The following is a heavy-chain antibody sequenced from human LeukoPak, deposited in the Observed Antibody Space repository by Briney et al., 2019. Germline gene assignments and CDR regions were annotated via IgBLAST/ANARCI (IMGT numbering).Heavy chain of an antibody. D-gene: IGHD2/OR15-2a*01. CDR2: ISGSGVST. Sequence: GGSLRLSCAASGFTFSSYAMSWVRQAPGKGLEWVSSISGSGVSTYYADSVKGRFTISRDNSKNTLYLQMNSLRAEDTAVYYCAKVGGSGKYFDAFDMWGQGTMLTVSS. CDR1: GFTFSSYA. J-gene: IGHJ3*02. CDR3: AKVGGSGKYFDAFDM. V-gene: IGHV3-23*01.